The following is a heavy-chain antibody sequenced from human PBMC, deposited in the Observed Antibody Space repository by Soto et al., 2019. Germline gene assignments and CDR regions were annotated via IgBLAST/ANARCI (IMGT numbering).Heavy chain of an antibody. CDR1: GASVSSGWYY. Sequence: LWPPSKVFGASVSSGWYYWRLRRDLPGKGLEWIGLINHRGTINYNPSLRSRVTISIDTSKNEFSLNLRSVTAADTAVYYCARSSNYLEGRRFDPRGQPTLVTVSS. CDR3: ARSSNYLEGRRFDP. V-gene: IGHV4-30-4*01. J-gene: IGHJ5*02. CDR2: INHRGTI. D-gene: IGHD1-1*01.